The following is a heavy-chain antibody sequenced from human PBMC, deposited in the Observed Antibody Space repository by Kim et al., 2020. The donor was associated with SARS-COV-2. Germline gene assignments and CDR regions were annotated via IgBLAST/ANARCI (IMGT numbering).Heavy chain of an antibody. V-gene: IGHV3-23*01. D-gene: IGHD3-10*01. CDR2: IEGSGDNT. CDR3: AKGLRGSGSFPYYFDY. Sequence: GGSLRLSCAASGFTFSSHAMSWVRQAPGKGLEWVSAIEGSGDNTYYADSVKGRFTISRDNFKNTLYLQLNSLRAEDTAVYYCAKGLRGSGSFPYYFDYWGQGTLVTVSP. J-gene: IGHJ4*02. CDR1: GFTFSSHA.